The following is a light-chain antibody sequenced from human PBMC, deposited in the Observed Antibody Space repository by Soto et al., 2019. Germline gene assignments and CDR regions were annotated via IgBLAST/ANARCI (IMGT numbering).Light chain of an antibody. CDR3: QQYNNFPRT. V-gene: IGKV1-5*01. CDR1: QSISSW. J-gene: IGKJ1*01. CDR2: DAS. Sequence: DSKLTPSGPTFAPHLIAIVPIAWRASQSISSWLAWYQQKPGKAPKLLIYDASSLESGVPSRFSGSGSGTEFTLTISSLQPEDFAVYYCQQYNNFPRTLGQGSNVDVK.